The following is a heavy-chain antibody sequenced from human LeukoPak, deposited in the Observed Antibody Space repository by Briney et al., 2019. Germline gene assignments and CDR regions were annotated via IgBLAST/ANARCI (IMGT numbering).Heavy chain of an antibody. CDR3: AKYITMVRGVITHHFDY. Sequence: GGSLRLSCAASGFTFSSYAMSWVRQAPGKGLEWVSAISGSGGSTYYADSVKGRFTISRDNSKNTLYLQMNSLRAEDTAVYYCAKYITMVRGVITHHFDYWGQGTLVTVSS. V-gene: IGHV3-23*01. CDR2: ISGSGGST. CDR1: GFTFSSYA. J-gene: IGHJ4*02. D-gene: IGHD3-10*01.